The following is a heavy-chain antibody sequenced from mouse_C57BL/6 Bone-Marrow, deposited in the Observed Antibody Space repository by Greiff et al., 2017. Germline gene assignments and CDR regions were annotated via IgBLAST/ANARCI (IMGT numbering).Heavy chain of an antibody. Sequence: VQLQQSGAELVRPGASVKLSCKASGYTFTDYYINWVKQRPGQGLEWIARIYPGSGNTYYNEKFKGKATLTAEKSSSTAYMQLSSLTSEDSAVYFWARSSYDYDVWFAYWGQGTLVTVSA. CDR3: ARSSYDYDVWFAY. V-gene: IGHV1-76*01. CDR2: IYPGSGNT. D-gene: IGHD2-4*01. CDR1: GYTFTDYY. J-gene: IGHJ3*01.